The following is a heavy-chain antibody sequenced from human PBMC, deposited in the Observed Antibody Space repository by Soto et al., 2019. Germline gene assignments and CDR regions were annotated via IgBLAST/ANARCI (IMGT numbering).Heavy chain of an antibody. CDR1: GYTFTGYY. Sequence: ASVKVSCKASGYTFTGYYMHWVRQAPGQGLEWMGWINPNSGGTNYAQKFQGRVTITTDESTNTAYMELRSLRSDDTAVYYCARGGDGYNFGAVYWGQGTPVTVSS. D-gene: IGHD2-21*01. CDR3: ARGGDGYNFGAVY. J-gene: IGHJ4*02. V-gene: IGHV1-2*02. CDR2: INPNSGGT.